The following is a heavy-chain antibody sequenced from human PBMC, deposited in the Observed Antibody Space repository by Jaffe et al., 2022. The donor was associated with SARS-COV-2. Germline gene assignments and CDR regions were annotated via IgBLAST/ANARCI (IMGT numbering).Heavy chain of an antibody. CDR3: ATGIAAAQGLAGTFDP. J-gene: IGHJ5*02. Sequence: QVQLVQSGAEVKKPGASVKVSCKVSGYTLTELSMHWVRQAPGKGLEWMGGFDPEDGETIYAQKFQGRVTMTEDTSTDTAYMELSSLRSEDTAVYYCATGIAAAQGLAGTFDPWGQGTLVTVSS. D-gene: IGHD6-13*01. V-gene: IGHV1-24*01. CDR2: FDPEDGET. CDR1: GYTLTELS.